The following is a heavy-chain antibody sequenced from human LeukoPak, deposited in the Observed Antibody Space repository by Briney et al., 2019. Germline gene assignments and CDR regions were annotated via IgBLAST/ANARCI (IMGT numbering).Heavy chain of an antibody. V-gene: IGHV3-23*01. CDR2: ISGSGGST. J-gene: IGHJ4*02. CDR1: GFTFSNYN. Sequence: PGGSLRLSCAASGFTFSNYNMSWVRQAPGKGLEWVSAISGSGGSTYYADSVKGRFTISRDNSKNTLYLQMNSLRAEDTAVYYCAKIELSGYYTAYYFDYWGQGTLVTVSS. D-gene: IGHD3-22*01. CDR3: AKIELSGYYTAYYFDY.